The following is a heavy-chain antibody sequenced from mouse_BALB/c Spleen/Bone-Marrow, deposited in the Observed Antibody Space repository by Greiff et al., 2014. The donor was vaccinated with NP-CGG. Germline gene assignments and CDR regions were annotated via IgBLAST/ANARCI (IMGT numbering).Heavy chain of an antibody. CDR2: IDPANGNT. J-gene: IGHJ3*01. V-gene: IGHV14-3*02. D-gene: IGHD1-1*01. CDR1: GFNIKDTY. Sequence: VQLQQSGAELVKPGASVKLSCTASGFNIKDTYMHWVKHRPEQGLEWIGRIDPANGNTKYDPKFQGKATITADTSSNTAYLQLSSLTSEDTAVYYCAPYYYGSSQFAYWGQGTLVTVSA. CDR3: APYYYGSSQFAY.